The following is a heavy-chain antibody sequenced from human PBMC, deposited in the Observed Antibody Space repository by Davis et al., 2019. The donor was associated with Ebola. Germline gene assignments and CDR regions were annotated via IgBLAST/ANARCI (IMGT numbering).Heavy chain of an antibody. Sequence: GGSLRLSCAASGFTFSSYWMHWVRQAPGKGLEWVSGISGSAANTFYADSVKGRFTISRDNSKNTLYLQMNSLRAEDTAVYYCAKGANKDYDFWSGYFFHVAFDYWGQGTLVTVSS. CDR2: ISGSAANT. CDR1: GFTFSSYW. V-gene: IGHV3-23*01. J-gene: IGHJ4*02. D-gene: IGHD3-3*01. CDR3: AKGANKDYDFWSGYFFHVAFDY.